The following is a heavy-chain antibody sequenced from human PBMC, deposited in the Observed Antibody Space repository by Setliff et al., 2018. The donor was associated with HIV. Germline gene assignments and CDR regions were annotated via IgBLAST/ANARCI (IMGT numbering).Heavy chain of an antibody. V-gene: IGHV1-69*10. D-gene: IGHD3-22*01. CDR2: TIPMSDIP. CDR3: VRVGPWYYGRSGYLASWDY. J-gene: IGHJ4*02. CDR1: GFTFNHYA. Sequence: AASVKVSCKASGFTFNHYALSWVRQAPGQRPEWMGGTIPMSDIPNYAQNFQGRVTITADHSTTTTYMELSSLSSGDTAVYYCVRVGPWYYGRSGYLASWDYWGQGTQVTVSS.